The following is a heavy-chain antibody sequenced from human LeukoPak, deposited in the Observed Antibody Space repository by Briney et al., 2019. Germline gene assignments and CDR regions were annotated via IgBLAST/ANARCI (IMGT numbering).Heavy chain of an antibody. CDR1: GDSIRSYY. D-gene: IGHD6-19*01. J-gene: IGHJ6*02. V-gene: IGHV4-59*08. CDR2: IHYNGST. CDR3: VGGYSSGWIYYYYGMDV. Sequence: PSETLSLTCTVSGDSIRSYYCSWIRQPPGKGLEWIGYIHYNGSTNYNPSLKSRVTISVDTSKNQFSLKLSSVTAADTAVYYCVGGYSSGWIYYYYGMDVWGQGTTVTVSS.